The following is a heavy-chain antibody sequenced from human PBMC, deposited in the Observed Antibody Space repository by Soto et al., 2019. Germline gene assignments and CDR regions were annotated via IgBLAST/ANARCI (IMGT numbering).Heavy chain of an antibody. Sequence: ASVKVSCKASGYSFINYYTHWVRRAPGQGVEWMGRISPKSGVTDYAQKIQGRVSLTWDTSLNTAYMELSSLMSEDTAVYYCARPPGYISDWYYFDLWGQGSQVTVSS. D-gene: IGHD3-9*01. CDR2: ISPKSGVT. CDR3: ARPPGYISDWYYFDL. V-gene: IGHV1-2*02. CDR1: GYSFINYY. J-gene: IGHJ4*02.